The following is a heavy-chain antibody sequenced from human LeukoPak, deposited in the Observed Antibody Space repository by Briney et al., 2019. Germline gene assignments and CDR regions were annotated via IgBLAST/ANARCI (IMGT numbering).Heavy chain of an antibody. CDR1: GFTFSSYE. CDR2: ISSSGSTI. Sequence: GGSLRLSCAASGFTFSSYEMNWVRQAPGQGLEWVSYISSSGSTIYYADSVEGRFTVSRANAENSVYLQMNSLRAEDTAVYYCARLRAYHQGGQYFQHWGQGTLVTVAS. D-gene: IGHD3-16*01. CDR3: ARLRAYHQGGQYFQH. V-gene: IGHV3-48*03. J-gene: IGHJ1*01.